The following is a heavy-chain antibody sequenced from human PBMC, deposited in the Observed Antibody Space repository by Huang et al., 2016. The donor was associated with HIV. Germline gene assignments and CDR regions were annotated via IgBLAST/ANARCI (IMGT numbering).Heavy chain of an antibody. V-gene: IGHV4-39*01. Sequence: QLQLQESGPGLVKPSETLSLTCTVSGGSIRSDNYYWGWIRQPPGKGLEWIGSIYSSGSPYYNPSLKSRVTITVDTSKNQFSLKMRSVTAADTAVYYCARLPGSITMIRGVITDPYWGQGTLVTVSS. D-gene: IGHD3-10*01. CDR3: ARLPGSITMIRGVITDPY. CDR2: IYSSGSP. J-gene: IGHJ4*02. CDR1: GGSIRSDNYY.